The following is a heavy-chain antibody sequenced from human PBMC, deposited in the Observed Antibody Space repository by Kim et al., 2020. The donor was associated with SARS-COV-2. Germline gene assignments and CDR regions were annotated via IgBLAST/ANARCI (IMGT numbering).Heavy chain of an antibody. CDR3: AKDYYDSSAFDY. CDR2: VIPIFGTA. Sequence: SVKVSCKASGGTFSSYAISWVRQAPGQGLEWMGGVIPIFGTANYAQKFQGRVTITADESTSTAYMELSSLRSEDTAVYYCAKDYYDSSAFDYWGQGTLVTVSS. CDR1: GGTFSSYA. D-gene: IGHD3-22*01. J-gene: IGHJ4*02. V-gene: IGHV1-69*13.